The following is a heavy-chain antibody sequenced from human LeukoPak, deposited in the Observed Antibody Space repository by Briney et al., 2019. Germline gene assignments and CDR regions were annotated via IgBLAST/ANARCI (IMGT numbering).Heavy chain of an antibody. CDR3: AVNYDFWSGYYNDLDY. D-gene: IGHD3-3*01. CDR1: GYTFTGYY. V-gene: IGHV1-2*02. CDR2: INPNSGGT. Sequence: VASVKVSCKASGYTFTGYYMHWVRQAPGQGLEWMGWINPNSGGTNYAQKFQGRVTMTRDTSISTAYMELSRLRSDETAVCYCAVNYDFWSGYYNDLDYYGRGTLVTVS. J-gene: IGHJ4*02.